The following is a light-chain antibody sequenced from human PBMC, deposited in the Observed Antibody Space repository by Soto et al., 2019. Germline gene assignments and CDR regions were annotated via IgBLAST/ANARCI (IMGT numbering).Light chain of an antibody. CDR2: GSS. J-gene: IGKJ1*01. CDR3: QQCNSWPRT. CDR1: QTVSGD. V-gene: IGKV3D-15*01. Sequence: MTQSPATLSVSPGDRVTLPCRASQTVSGDLAWYHHKPGQAPRLLIYGSSSRAAGVPARFSGSASGTDFTLTISHVQPEDFALYYCQQCNSWPRTFGQGTKVDIK.